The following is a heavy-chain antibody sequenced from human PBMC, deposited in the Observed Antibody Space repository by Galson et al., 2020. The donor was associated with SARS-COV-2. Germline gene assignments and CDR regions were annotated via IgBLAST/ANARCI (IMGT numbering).Heavy chain of an antibody. J-gene: IGHJ3*02. CDR3: ARDPTMTTVITHAFDI. D-gene: IGHD4-4*01. CDR2: GYNTGST. CDR1: GGSISSGDNY. Sequence: SETLSLTCTVSGGSISSGDNYWSWIRQPPGKGLEWIGYGYNTGSTRYNPSLKSRVVISVDMSKNQFSLELSSVTAADTAMYFCARDPTMTTVITHAFDIWGQGTMVTVAS. V-gene: IGHV4-30-4*01.